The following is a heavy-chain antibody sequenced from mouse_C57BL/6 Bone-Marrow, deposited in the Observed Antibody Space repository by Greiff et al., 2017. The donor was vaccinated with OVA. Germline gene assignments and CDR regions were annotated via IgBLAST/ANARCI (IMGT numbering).Heavy chain of an antibody. J-gene: IGHJ1*03. CDR1: GYTFTSYD. V-gene: IGHV1-85*01. CDR3: ALRWYFDV. Sequence: VQVQQSGPELVKPGASVKLSCKASGYTFTSYDINWVQQRPGQGLEWIGWIYPRDGSTKYTEKFKGKATMTVDTYSSTAYMELHSLTSEDSAVYFCALRWYFDVWGTGTTVTVSS. CDR2: IYPRDGST. D-gene: IGHD1-1*01.